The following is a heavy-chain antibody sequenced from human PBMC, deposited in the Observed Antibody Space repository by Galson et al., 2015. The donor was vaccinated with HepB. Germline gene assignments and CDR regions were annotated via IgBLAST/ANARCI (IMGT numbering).Heavy chain of an antibody. V-gene: IGHV6-1*01. CDR2: TYHRSKWYN. CDR3: AREAVAGSVFWFDP. Sequence: CAISGDSVSSNSAAWNWIRQSPSRGLEWLGRTYHRSKWYNDYAVSLKGRITINPDTSKNQFSLQLKSVTPEDTAVYYCAREAVAGSVFWFDPWGQGTLVTVSS. CDR1: GDSVSSNSAA. J-gene: IGHJ5*02. D-gene: IGHD6-19*01.